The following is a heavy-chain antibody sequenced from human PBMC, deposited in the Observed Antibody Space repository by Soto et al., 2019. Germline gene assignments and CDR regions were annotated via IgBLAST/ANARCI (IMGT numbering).Heavy chain of an antibody. CDR1: GFTFSSYA. D-gene: IGHD2-15*01. Sequence: GGSLRLSCAASGFTFSSYAMHWVRQAPGKGLEYVSAISSNGGSTYYANSVKGRFTISRDNSKNTLYFQMGGLRAEDMAVYYCARDLGHCSGGSCYRYFDYWGQGTLVTVSS. CDR3: ARDLGHCSGGSCYRYFDY. CDR2: ISSNGGST. V-gene: IGHV3-64*01. J-gene: IGHJ4*02.